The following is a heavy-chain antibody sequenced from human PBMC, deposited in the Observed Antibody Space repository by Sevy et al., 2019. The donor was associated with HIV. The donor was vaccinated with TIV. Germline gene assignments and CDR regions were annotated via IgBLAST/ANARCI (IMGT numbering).Heavy chain of an antibody. Sequence: GGSLRLSCAASGFTFSTYGMHWVRQAPGKGLEWVAVIWFDGSNTYYADSVKGRFTISRDIAKNTLHLQMNSLRAEDTAVYYCARDLEFYDYGDYGPAFMPDYWRQGTLVTVSS. CDR2: IWFDGSNT. D-gene: IGHD4-17*01. V-gene: IGHV3-33*01. J-gene: IGHJ4*02. CDR3: ARDLEFYDYGDYGPAFMPDY. CDR1: GFTFSTYG.